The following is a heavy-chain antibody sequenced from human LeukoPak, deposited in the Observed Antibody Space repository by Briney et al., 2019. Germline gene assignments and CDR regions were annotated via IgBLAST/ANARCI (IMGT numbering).Heavy chain of an antibody. D-gene: IGHD3-22*01. J-gene: IGHJ3*02. V-gene: IGHV3-30-3*01. Sequence: PGRSLRLSCAASGFTFSSYAVHWVRQAPGKGLEWVAVISYDGSKKYYADSVKGRFTISRDNSKNTLYLQMNSLRAEDTAVYYCARPRDSSGYYDDAFDIWGQGTMVTVSS. CDR2: ISYDGSKK. CDR1: GFTFSSYA. CDR3: ARPRDSSGYYDDAFDI.